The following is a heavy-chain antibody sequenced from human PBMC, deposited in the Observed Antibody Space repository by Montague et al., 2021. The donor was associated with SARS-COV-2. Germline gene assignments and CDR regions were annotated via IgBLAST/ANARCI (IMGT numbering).Heavy chain of an antibody. CDR1: RDSVSSKSVA. V-gene: IGHV6-1*01. D-gene: IGHD3-9*01. Sequence: CAISRDSVSSKSVAWNWIRQSPSRGLEWLGRTYYRSKWDSDYAESVKRRLVITPDTSKNQVSLQLNSVIPEDTAVYFCASSGITLTGLDASDIWGQGTMVTVSS. J-gene: IGHJ3*02. CDR3: ASSGITLTGLDASDI. CDR2: TYYRSKWDS.